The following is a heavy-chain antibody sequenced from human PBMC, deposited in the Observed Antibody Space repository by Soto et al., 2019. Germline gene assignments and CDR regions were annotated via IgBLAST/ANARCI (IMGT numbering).Heavy chain of an antibody. CDR3: ARDKANVGGYNQFDP. V-gene: IGHV4-4*02. Sequence: PSEALSRTCAVSGASIRGSKCWSFVRQPPGKGLEWIGDIYHSGTTNYNPSLKSRVTMSVDKSKNQFSLNLTSVTAADTAVYYCARDKANVGGYNQFDPWGPGTLVTVSS. D-gene: IGHD3-16*01. CDR1: GASIRGSKC. CDR2: IYHSGTT. J-gene: IGHJ5*02.